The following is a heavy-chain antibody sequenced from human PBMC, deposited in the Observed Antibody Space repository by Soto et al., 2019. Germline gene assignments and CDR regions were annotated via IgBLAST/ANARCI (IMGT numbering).Heavy chain of an antibody. J-gene: IGHJ4*02. Sequence: PSETLSLTCAVYGGSFSGYYWSWIRQPPGKGLEWIGEINHSGSTNYNPSLKSRVTISVDTSKNQFSLKLSSVTAADTAVYYCARGLNCYDSSGYYSFDYWGQGTLVTVSS. D-gene: IGHD3-22*01. CDR1: GGSFSGYY. CDR3: ARGLNCYDSSGYYSFDY. CDR2: INHSGST. V-gene: IGHV4-34*01.